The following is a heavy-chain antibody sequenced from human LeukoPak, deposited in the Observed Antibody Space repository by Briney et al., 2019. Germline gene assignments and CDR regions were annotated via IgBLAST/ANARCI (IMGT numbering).Heavy chain of an antibody. CDR3: ANIAVAGPNKDY. CDR2: FDPEDGET. V-gene: IGHV1-24*01. Sequence: EASMKVSCKVSGYTLTELSMHWVRQAPGKGLEWMGGFDPEDGETIYAQKFQGRVTMTEDTSTDTAYMELSSLRSEDTAVYYCANIAVAGPNKDYWGQGTLVTVSS. J-gene: IGHJ4*02. D-gene: IGHD6-19*01. CDR1: GYTLTELS.